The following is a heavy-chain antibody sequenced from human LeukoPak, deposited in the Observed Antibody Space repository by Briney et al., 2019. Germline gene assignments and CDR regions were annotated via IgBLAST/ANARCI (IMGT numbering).Heavy chain of an antibody. CDR3: TREGPPVHYTGYYDY. Sequence: PSETLSLTCAVYGGSFSGYYWSWIRQPPGKGLEWIGEINHSGSTNYNPSLKSRVTVSVDTSKNQVSLKLTSVTAADSAVYYCTREGPPVHYTGYYDYWGQGTLVTVSS. V-gene: IGHV4-34*01. D-gene: IGHD3-9*01. CDR2: INHSGST. CDR1: GGSFSGYY. J-gene: IGHJ4*02.